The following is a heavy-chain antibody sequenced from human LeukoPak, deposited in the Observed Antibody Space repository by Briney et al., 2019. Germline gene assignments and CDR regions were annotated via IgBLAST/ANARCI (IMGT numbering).Heavy chain of an antibody. CDR2: IKPDGSEE. J-gene: IGHJ4*02. D-gene: IGHD1-26*01. CDR1: GFTYSSSW. Sequence: GGSLRLSCAASGFTYSSSWMSWVRQDPGKGLEWVTNIKPDGSEEYYVDSVKGRFTISRDNAKNSLFLQMNSLRAEDTALYYCARDTVGVTDYWGQGTLVTVCS. CDR3: ARDTVGVTDY. V-gene: IGHV3-7*01.